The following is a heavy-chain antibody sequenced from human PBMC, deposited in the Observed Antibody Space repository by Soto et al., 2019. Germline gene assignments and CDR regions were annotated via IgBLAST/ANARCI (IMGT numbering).Heavy chain of an antibody. Sequence: QVQLQESGPGLVKPSETLSLTCTVSGGSISSYYWSWIRQPPGKGLEWIGYIYYSGSTNYNPSLKSRVTISVDTSKNQFSLKLSSVTSAETAVYYDARFDDYGDFNWFDPWGQGTLVTVSS. CDR1: GGSISSYY. J-gene: IGHJ5*02. CDR2: IYYSGST. CDR3: ARFDDYGDFNWFDP. V-gene: IGHV4-59*08. D-gene: IGHD4-17*01.